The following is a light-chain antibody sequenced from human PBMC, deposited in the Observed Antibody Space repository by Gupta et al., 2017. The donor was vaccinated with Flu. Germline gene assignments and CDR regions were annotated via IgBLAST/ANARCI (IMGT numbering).Light chain of an antibody. CDR3: QQAYNSPPT. CDR2: AAS. CDR1: QSIYDD. Sequence: PPSLSASVGDRVTITCRASQSIYDDVKWYQQKPGEAPRLLIYAASTLQSGVPTRFSGSGSGSDFTLTITSLQPEDLATYYCQQAYNSPPTFGQGTKV. V-gene: IGKV1-39*01. J-gene: IGKJ1*01.